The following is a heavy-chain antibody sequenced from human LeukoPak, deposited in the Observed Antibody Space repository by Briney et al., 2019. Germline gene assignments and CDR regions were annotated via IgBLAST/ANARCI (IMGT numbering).Heavy chain of an antibody. CDR1: GFTFSNYG. CDR3: ARRYTTEVTGNAFDI. V-gene: IGHV3-30*03. J-gene: IGHJ3*02. Sequence: GSLRLSCAASGFTFSNYGMHWVRQAPGKGLEWVAYILYDGSSKHYADSVKGRFTISRDNSKNSQYLQMDSLRAEDTAVYYCARRYTTEVTGNAFDIWGQGTMVTVSS. CDR2: ILYDGSSK. D-gene: IGHD6-19*01.